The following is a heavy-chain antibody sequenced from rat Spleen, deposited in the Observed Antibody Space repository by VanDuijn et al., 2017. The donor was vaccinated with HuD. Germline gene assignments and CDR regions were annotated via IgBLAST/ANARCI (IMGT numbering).Heavy chain of an antibody. CDR1: GFTFSTAW. CDR2: IKAKSNNYAT. D-gene: IGHD3-8*01. V-gene: IGHV6-6*01. J-gene: IGHJ2*01. Sequence: EVQVLESGGGLVQPGNSLKLSCATSGFTFSTAWMYWYRQFPEKRLEWVARIKAKSNNYATDYTESVKGRFTNSRDDSKSSIYMQMNNLKEEDTAIYYCAGRIPFDYWGQGVMVTVSS. CDR3: AGRIPFDY.